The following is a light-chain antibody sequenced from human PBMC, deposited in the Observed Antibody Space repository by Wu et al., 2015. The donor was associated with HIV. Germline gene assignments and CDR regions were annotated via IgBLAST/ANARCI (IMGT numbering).Light chain of an antibody. J-gene: IGKJ1*01. V-gene: IGKV1-27*01. CDR2: SAS. Sequence: DIQMIQSPSSLSASIGDRVTITCRTSQGISNYLVWYQQKPGKVPRVLIYSASTLQSGVPSRFSGSGYGTDFTLTISSLQPEDVATYYCQKNNVAPWTFGQGTKVEIK. CDR3: QKNNVAPWT. CDR1: QGISNY.